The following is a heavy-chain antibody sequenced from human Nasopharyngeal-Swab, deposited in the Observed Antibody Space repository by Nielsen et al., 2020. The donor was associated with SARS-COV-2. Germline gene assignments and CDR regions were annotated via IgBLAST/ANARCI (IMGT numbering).Heavy chain of an antibody. CDR2: MNPNSGNT. CDR1: GGTFSSYA. Sequence: ASVKVSCKASGGTFSSYAISWVRQATGQGLEWMGWMNPNSGNTGYAQKFQGRVTITRNTSISTAYMELSSLRSEDTAVYYCARVYCSSTGCFYGMDVWGQGTTVTVSS. J-gene: IGHJ6*02. CDR3: ARVYCSSTGCFYGMDV. V-gene: IGHV1-8*03. D-gene: IGHD2-2*01.